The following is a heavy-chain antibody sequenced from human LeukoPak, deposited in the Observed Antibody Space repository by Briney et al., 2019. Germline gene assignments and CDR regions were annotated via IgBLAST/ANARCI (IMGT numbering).Heavy chain of an antibody. D-gene: IGHD3-9*01. Sequence: GGSLRLSCAASGFTFSSYGMHWVRQAPGKGLEWVAFIRYDGSNKYYADSVKGRFTISRDNSKNTLYLQMNSLRAEDTAVYYCARVGSYNTGYYSLWGQGTLVTVSS. CDR1: GFTFSSYG. J-gene: IGHJ4*02. V-gene: IGHV3-30*02. CDR3: ARVGSYNTGYYSL. CDR2: IRYDGSNK.